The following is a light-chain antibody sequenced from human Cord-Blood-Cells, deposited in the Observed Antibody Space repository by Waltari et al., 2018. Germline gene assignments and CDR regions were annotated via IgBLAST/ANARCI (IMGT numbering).Light chain of an antibody. Sequence: DIVMTQSPDSLAVSLGERATINCKSSQSVLYSSNNKNYLAWYQQKPGQPSKLVIYWASTRESGVPDRISGRGSGTDFTLTISSLQAEDVAVYYCQQYYSTPWTFGQGTKVEIK. V-gene: IGKV4-1*01. CDR1: QSVLYSSNNKNY. J-gene: IGKJ1*01. CDR3: QQYYSTPWT. CDR2: WAS.